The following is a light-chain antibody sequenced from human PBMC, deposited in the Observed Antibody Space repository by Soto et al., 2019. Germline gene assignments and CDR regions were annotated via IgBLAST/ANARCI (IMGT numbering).Light chain of an antibody. Sequence: VRMTQSPSSLSASTGDRISITCRATQVIGSYLIWYEQIPEKATKLLIYDASTLQSGVPSRSRGSRSGTDFTLTISYLQSEDFGTYYCQQFYNYPRTFGQGTKVDIK. J-gene: IGKJ1*01. V-gene: IGKV1-8*01. CDR1: QVIGSY. CDR2: DAS. CDR3: QQFYNYPRT.